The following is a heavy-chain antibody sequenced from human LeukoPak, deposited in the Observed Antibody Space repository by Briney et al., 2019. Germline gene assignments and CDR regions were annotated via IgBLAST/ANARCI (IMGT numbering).Heavy chain of an antibody. J-gene: IGHJ5*02. CDR2: IYTSGST. Sequence: SETLSLTCTVSGGSISSGSYYWSWIRQPAGKGLEWIGRIYTSGSTNYNPSLKSRVTISVDTSKNQFSLKLSSVTAADTAVYYCARDGYYDSSGYRALFDPWGQGTLVTVSS. CDR3: ARDGYYDSSGYRALFDP. CDR1: GGSISSGSYY. D-gene: IGHD3-22*01. V-gene: IGHV4-61*02.